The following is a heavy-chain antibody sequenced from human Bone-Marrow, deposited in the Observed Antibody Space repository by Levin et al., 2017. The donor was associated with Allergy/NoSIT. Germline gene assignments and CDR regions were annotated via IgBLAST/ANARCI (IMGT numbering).Heavy chain of an antibody. CDR1: GFTFSSSA. J-gene: IGHJ6*04. CDR2: IRSKTTNYAT. CDR3: TRDHYGTMGV. Sequence: GESLKISCTTSGFTFSSSALLWVRQGPGKGLEWVGRIRSKTTNYATEYAASVRGRFTISRDDSKNTVYLQMNSLKAEDTAKYYCTRDHYGTMGVWGKGTSVTVSP. V-gene: IGHV3-73*01. D-gene: IGHD4-17*01.